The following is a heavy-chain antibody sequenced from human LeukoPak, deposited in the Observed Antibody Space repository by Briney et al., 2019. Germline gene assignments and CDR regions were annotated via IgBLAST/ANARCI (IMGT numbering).Heavy chain of an antibody. V-gene: IGHV4-34*01. CDR1: GGSFSGYY. CDR3: ARGRVAMVYFDY. D-gene: IGHD5-18*01. CDR2: INHSGST. J-gene: IGHJ4*02. Sequence: SETLSLTCAVYGGSFSGYYWSWIRPPPGKGLEWIGEINHSGSTNYNPSLKSRVTISVDTSKNQFSLKLSSVTAADTAVYYCARGRVAMVYFDYWGQGTLVTVSS.